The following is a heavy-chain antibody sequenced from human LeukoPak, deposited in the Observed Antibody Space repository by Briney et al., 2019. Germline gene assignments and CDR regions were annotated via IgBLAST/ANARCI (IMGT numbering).Heavy chain of an antibody. CDR1: DDSISDYY. CDR2: TYHSGGT. CDR3: ARDLRMGGPWRQFDY. D-gene: IGHD3-16*01. J-gene: IGHJ4*02. Sequence: SETLSLTCTVSDDSISDYYRGWIRQPPGKGLEWIGSTYHSGGTDYNPSLKSRVSISVDASKNQFSLQLNSLTAADTAVYYCARDLRMGGPWRQFDYWGQGTLVTVSS. V-gene: IGHV4-38-2*02.